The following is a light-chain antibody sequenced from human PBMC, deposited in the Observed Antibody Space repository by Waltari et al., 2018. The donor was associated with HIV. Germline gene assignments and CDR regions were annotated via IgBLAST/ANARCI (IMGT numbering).Light chain of an antibody. CDR2: EEI. CDR3: YSTESNGNHRV. CDR1: TLPQNY. V-gene: IGLV3-10*01. J-gene: IGLJ3*02. Sequence: SYELTQPPSVSVSPGQTARITCSGDTLPQNYAHWYQQKSGQAPLLVIYEEIKRPSGIPERFSGSSSGTMAILTISGAQVEDEADYYCYSTESNGNHRVFGGGTKLTVL.